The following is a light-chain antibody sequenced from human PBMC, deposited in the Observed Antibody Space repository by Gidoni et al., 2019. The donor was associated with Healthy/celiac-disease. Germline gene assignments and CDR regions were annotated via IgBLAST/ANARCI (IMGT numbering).Light chain of an antibody. CDR3: QQRSNWPKT. CDR2: DAS. Sequence: EIVLTQSPATLSLSPGERATLSCRASQSVSSYLAWYHQKPGQAPRLLIYDASNRATGIPARFSGSGSVTDFTLTISSLEPEDFAVYYCQQRSNWPKTFGQGTKLEIK. V-gene: IGKV3-11*01. J-gene: IGKJ2*01. CDR1: QSVSSY.